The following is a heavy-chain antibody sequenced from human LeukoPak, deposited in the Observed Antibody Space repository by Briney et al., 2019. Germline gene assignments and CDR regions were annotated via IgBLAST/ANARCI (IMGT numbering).Heavy chain of an antibody. V-gene: IGHV3-53*01. CDR3: ARVPTTVTTVYFDY. Sequence: PGGSLRLSCAASGFTVSSNYMGWVRQAPGKGLEWVSVIYSGGSTYYADSVKGRFTISRDNSKNTLYLQMNSLRAEDTAVYYCARVPTTVTTVYFDYWGQGTLVTVSS. CDR2: IYSGGST. CDR1: GFTVSSNY. D-gene: IGHD4-17*01. J-gene: IGHJ4*02.